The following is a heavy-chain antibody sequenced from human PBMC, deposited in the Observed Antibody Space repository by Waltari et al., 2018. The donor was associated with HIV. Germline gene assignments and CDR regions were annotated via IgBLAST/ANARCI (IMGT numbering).Heavy chain of an antibody. CDR1: GGSISSSNYY. J-gene: IGHJ4*02. D-gene: IGHD4-17*01. CDR2: IYYSGGT. Sequence: QLQLQESGPGLVKPSETLSLTCTVSGGSISSSNYYWGWIRQPPGKGLEWIGSIYYSGGTYYNPSLKSRVTISVDTSKNQFSLKLSSVTAADTAVYYCARDPSLYGDYGYWGQGTLVTVSS. V-gene: IGHV4-39*07. CDR3: ARDPSLYGDYGY.